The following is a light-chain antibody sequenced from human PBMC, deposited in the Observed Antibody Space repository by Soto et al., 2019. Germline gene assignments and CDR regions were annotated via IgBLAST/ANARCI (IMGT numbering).Light chain of an antibody. CDR2: DVT. J-gene: IGLJ1*01. CDR3: SSYTSSSTLYV. Sequence: QSALTQPASVSGSPGQSITISCTGSSSDVGGFNFVSWYQQHPGKAPKLMIYDVTKRPSGVSDRFSGSKSDNTASLTISGLQAEDEADYYCSSYTSSSTLYVFGPGTKVTVL. V-gene: IGLV2-14*03. CDR1: SSDVGGFNF.